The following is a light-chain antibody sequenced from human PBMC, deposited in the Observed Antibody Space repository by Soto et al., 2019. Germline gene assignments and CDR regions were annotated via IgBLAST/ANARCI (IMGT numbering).Light chain of an antibody. CDR3: HQYNNWPGT. J-gene: IGKJ1*01. Sequence: QSPATLSVSPGERATLSCRASQNINDYLAWYQQKPGQAPRLLIYGASTRATGIPARFSGSGSGSEFTLTISSLQSEDFAIYYCHQYNNWPGTFGQGTKVDIK. V-gene: IGKV3-15*01. CDR2: GAS. CDR1: QNINDY.